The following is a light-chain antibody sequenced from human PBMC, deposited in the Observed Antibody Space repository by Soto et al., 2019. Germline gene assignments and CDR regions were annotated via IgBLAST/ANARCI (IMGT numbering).Light chain of an antibody. CDR2: KAS. V-gene: IGKV1-5*03. CDR3: QQYNSYST. J-gene: IGKJ1*01. Sequence: DIPMTQSPSTLSASVGDRVTITCRASQSISSWLAWYQQKPGKAPKLLIYKASSLESGVPSRFSGSGSGTEFTHTISSLQPDDFATYYCQQYNSYSTFGQGTKVEIK. CDR1: QSISSW.